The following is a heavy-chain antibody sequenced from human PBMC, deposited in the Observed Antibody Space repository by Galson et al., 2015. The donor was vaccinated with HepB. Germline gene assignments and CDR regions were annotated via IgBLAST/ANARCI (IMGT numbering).Heavy chain of an antibody. CDR3: ARDPVGLVGGADGLDV. CDR1: GGSISTYY. Sequence: LSLTCTVTGGSISTYYWSWIRQSPGQGLEWIGYAYYSGSSNYNPSLKSRVTISVDTSKNQFSLKLISVTAADTAVYYCARDPVGLVGGADGLDVWGQGTTVTVSS. D-gene: IGHD3-16*01. J-gene: IGHJ6*02. CDR2: AYYSGSS. V-gene: IGHV4-59*01.